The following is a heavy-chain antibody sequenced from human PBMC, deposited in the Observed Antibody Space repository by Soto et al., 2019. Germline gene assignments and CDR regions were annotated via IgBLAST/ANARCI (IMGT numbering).Heavy chain of an antibody. J-gene: IGHJ4*02. CDR3: AKDGILTGYRYFDY. CDR1: GFTFSSYA. V-gene: IGHV3-23*01. CDR2: ISGSGGST. Sequence: GGSLRLSCAASGFTFSSYAMSWVRQAPGKGLEWVSGISGSGGSTYYADSVKGRFTISRDNSKNTLYLQMNSLRAEDTAVYYCAKDGILTGYRYFDYWGQGTLVTVSS. D-gene: IGHD3-9*01.